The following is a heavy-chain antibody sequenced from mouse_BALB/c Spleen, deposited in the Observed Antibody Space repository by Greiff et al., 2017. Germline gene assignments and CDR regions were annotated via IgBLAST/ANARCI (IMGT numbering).Heavy chain of an antibody. CDR1: GYSITSDYA. D-gene: IGHD4-1*01. CDR2: ISYSGST. Sequence: EVKLMESGPGLVKPSQSLSLTCTVTGYSITSDYAWNWIRQFPGNKLEWMGYISYSGSTSYNPSLKSRISITRDTSKNQFFLQLNSVTTEDTATYYCARSWEGFDYWGQGTTLTVSS. V-gene: IGHV3-2*02. J-gene: IGHJ2*01. CDR3: ARSWEGFDY.